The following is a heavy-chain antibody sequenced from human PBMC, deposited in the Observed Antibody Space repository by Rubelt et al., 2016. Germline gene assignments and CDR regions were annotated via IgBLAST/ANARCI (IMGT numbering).Heavy chain of an antibody. Sequence: TGYYMHWVRQAPGQGLEWMGRINPNSGGTNYAQKFQGRVTMTRDTSISTAYMELSRLRSDETAVYYCARIAARPREKQFDYWGQGTLVTVSS. CDR1: TGYY. D-gene: IGHD6-6*01. CDR3: ARIAARPREKQFDY. J-gene: IGHJ4*02. V-gene: IGHV1-2*06. CDR2: INPNSGGT.